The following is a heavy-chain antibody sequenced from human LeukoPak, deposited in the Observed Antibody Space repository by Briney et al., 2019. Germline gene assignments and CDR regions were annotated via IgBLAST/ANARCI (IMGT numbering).Heavy chain of an antibody. D-gene: IGHD3-10*01. CDR2: INHSGST. J-gene: IGHJ4*02. CDR3: ARGRGVYTIFDY. CDR1: GGSFSGYY. Sequence: SETLSLTCAVYGGSFSGYYWSWIRQPPGKGLEWIGEINHSGSTNYNPSLKSRATISVDTSKNQFSLKLSSVTAADTAVYYCARGRGVYTIFDYWGQGTLVTVSS. V-gene: IGHV4-34*01.